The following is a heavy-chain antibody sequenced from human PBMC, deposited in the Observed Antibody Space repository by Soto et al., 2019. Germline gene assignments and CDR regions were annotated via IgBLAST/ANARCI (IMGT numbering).Heavy chain of an antibody. V-gene: IGHV4-59*01. CDR1: GGSMSNNH. CDR3: ARGGWYNDY. D-gene: IGHD1-1*01. Sequence: SETLSLTCTVSGGSMSNNHWSWIRQPPGEGLEWIGYIYYSGSTSYNPSLQSRVAMSVDTSKNQFSLKLNSVSAADTAVYYCARGGWYNDYWGQGTLVTVSS. J-gene: IGHJ4*02. CDR2: IYYSGST.